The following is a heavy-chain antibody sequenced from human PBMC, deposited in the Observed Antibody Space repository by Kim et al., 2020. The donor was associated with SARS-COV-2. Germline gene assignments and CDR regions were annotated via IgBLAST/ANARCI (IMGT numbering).Heavy chain of an antibody. CDR3: ARGYYGDYTGLDS. Sequence: GGSLRRSCAASGFTFTSYSMNWVRQPPGKGLEWVSYISSNSATIYYADSVKGRFTISRDNAYNSLYLQMDSLRAEDTAVYYCARGYYGDYTGLDSWGQGT. CDR2: ISSNSATI. CDR1: GFTFTSYS. D-gene: IGHD4-17*01. V-gene: IGHV3-48*04. J-gene: IGHJ4*03.